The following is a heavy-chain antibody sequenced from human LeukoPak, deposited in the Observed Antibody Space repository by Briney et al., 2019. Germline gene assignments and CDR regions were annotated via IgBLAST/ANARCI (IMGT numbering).Heavy chain of an antibody. CDR1: GGSISSYY. CDR2: IYYSGST. CDR3: ARGSVVVAATGSPDFDY. J-gene: IGHJ4*02. V-gene: IGHV4-59*01. Sequence: SETLSLTCTVSGGSISSYYWSWIRQPPGKGLEWIGYIYYSGSTNYNPSLKSRVTISVDTSKSRFSLKLSSVTAADTAVYYCARGSVVVAATGSPDFDYWGQGTLVTVSS. D-gene: IGHD2-15*01.